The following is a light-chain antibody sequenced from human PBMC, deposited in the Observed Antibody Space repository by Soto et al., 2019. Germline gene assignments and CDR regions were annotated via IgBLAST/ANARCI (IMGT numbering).Light chain of an antibody. Sequence: DIQMTQSPSTLSASVGDRVTITCRASQGISTWLAWYQQKPGKAPKLLIYKASSLEGGVPSRFSGSGSGTEFTITVSSLQPDDFATYYCKQYNTYPLTFGGGTKVDIK. J-gene: IGKJ4*01. CDR2: KAS. V-gene: IGKV1-5*03. CDR1: QGISTW. CDR3: KQYNTYPLT.